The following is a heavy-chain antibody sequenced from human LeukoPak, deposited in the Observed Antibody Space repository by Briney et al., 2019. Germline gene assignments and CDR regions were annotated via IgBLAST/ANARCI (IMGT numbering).Heavy chain of an antibody. V-gene: IGHV3-53*01. Sequence: GGSLRLSCAASGFTVSSNYMSWVRQAPGKGLEWVSVIYSGGSTYYADSVKGRFTISRDNSKSTLYIQMNSLRAEDTAVYYCAKDGGNYYDTAGNHLMRSYMDVWGKGTTVTVSS. J-gene: IGHJ6*04. D-gene: IGHD3-22*01. CDR2: IYSGGST. CDR1: GFTVSSNY. CDR3: AKDGGNYYDTAGNHLMRSYMDV.